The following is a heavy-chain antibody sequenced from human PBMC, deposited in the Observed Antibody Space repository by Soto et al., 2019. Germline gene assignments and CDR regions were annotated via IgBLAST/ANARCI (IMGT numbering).Heavy chain of an antibody. D-gene: IGHD2-15*01. CDR1: GGTFSSYA. J-gene: IGHJ6*02. Sequence: QVQLVQSGAEVKKPGSSVKVSCKASGGTFSSYAISWVRQAPGQGLEWMGGIIPIFGTANYAQKFQGRVTITAAESTSTSYMELSSLRAEDTAVYYCAGERSGTSVVVVAATRLYDYYGMDVWGQGTKVTVSS. V-gene: IGHV1-69*12. CDR3: AGERSGTSVVVVAATRLYDYYGMDV. CDR2: IIPIFGTA.